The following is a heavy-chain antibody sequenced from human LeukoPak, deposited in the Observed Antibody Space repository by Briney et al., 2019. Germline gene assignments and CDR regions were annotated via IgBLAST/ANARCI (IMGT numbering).Heavy chain of an antibody. V-gene: IGHV4-59*01. CDR2: IYYSGST. D-gene: IGHD3-22*01. J-gene: IGHJ6*03. Sequence: SETLSLTCTVSGGSISSYYWSWIRQPPGKGLEGIGYIYYSGSTNYNPSLKSRVTISVDTSKNQFSLKLSSVTAADTAVYYCARQYYDSSGYYSPPYYYYYYMDVWGKGTTVTVSS. CDR1: GGSISSYY. CDR3: ARQYYDSSGYYSPPYYYYYYMDV.